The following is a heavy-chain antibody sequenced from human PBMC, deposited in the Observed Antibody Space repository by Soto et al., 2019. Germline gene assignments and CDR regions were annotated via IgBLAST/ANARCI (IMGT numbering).Heavy chain of an antibody. Sequence: QVQLAQSGAEVKEPGASVKVSCKASGYTFSHYYMHWVRQAPGQGLEWMGWINPDTGATKYAQKYEGRVTMTRDTSISTAYLEVTGLRSDDTAVFYCARKVRDYNFDYWGQGTLVIVST. CDR1: GYTFSHYY. J-gene: IGHJ4*02. D-gene: IGHD4-4*01. CDR3: ARKVRDYNFDY. CDR2: INPDTGAT. V-gene: IGHV1-2*02.